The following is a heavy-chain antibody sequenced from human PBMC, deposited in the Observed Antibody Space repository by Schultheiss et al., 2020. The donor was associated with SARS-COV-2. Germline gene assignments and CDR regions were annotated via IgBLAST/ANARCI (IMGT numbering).Heavy chain of an antibody. CDR3: ARLKDIVVVPAAVDAFDI. J-gene: IGHJ3*02. D-gene: IGHD2-2*01. V-gene: IGHV4-34*01. CDR1: GGSFSGYY. CDR2: INHSGST. Sequence: SETLSLTCAVYGGSFSGYYWSWIRQPPGKGLEWIGEINHSGSTNYNPSLKSRVTISVDTSKNQFSLKLSSVTAADTAVYYCARLKDIVVVPAAVDAFDIWGQGTMVTVSS.